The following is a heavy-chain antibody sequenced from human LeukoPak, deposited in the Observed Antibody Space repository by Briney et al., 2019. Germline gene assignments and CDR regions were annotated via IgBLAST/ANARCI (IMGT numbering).Heavy chain of an antibody. CDR2: INHSGST. J-gene: IGHJ4*02. D-gene: IGHD3-16*01. Sequence: PSETLSLTCAVYAGSFSGYYWSWIRQPPGKGLEWIGEINHSGSTNYNPSLKSRVTISVDTSKNQFSLKLSSVTAADTAVYYCARGKFDFDYWGQGTLVTVSS. CDR3: ARGKFDFDY. V-gene: IGHV4-34*01. CDR1: AGSFSGYY.